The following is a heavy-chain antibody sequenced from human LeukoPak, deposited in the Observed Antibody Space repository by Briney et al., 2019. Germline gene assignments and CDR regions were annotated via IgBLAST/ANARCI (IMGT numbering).Heavy chain of an antibody. J-gene: IGHJ4*02. CDR2: IYYSGST. CDR1: GGSISSYY. V-gene: IGHV4-59*01. Sequence: SETLSLTCTVSGGSISSYYWSWIRQPPGKGLEWIGYIYYSGSTNYNPSLESRVTISVDTSKNQFSLKLSSVTAADTAVYYCVRGGYYYDSSAAYWGQGTLVTVSS. D-gene: IGHD3-22*01. CDR3: VRGGYYYDSSAAY.